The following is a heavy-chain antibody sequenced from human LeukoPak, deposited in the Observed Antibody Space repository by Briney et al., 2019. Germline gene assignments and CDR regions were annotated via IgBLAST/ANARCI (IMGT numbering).Heavy chain of an antibody. V-gene: IGHV1-2*02. CDR3: ARGVPSSSSAGWFDP. CDR2: INPNSGGT. CDR1: GYTFTGYY. J-gene: IGHJ5*02. D-gene: IGHD6-6*01. Sequence: GASVKVSCKASGYTFTGYYMHWVRQAPGQGLEWMGWINPNSGGTNYAQKFQGRVTMTRDTSISTAYTELSRLRSDDTAVYYCARGVPSSSSAGWFDPWGQGTLVTVSS.